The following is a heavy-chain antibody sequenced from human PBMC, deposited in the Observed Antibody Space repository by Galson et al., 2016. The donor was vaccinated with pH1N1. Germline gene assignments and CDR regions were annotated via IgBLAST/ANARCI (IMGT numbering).Heavy chain of an antibody. J-gene: IGHJ4*02. CDR1: GFTVSSYA. D-gene: IGHD6-13*01. CDR3: VKRPTAATGPFEY. V-gene: IGHV3-23*01. CDR2: ITASGGNT. Sequence: SLRLSCAASGFTVSSYAMSWVRQAPGKGLEWVSSITASGGNTYYADSVKGRFTISRDNSKNMLFLQMNSLRAEDTAVYYCVKRPTAATGPFEYWGQGTLVTVSS.